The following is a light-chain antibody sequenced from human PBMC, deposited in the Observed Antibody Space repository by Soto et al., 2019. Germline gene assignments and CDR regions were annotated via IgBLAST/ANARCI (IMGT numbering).Light chain of an antibody. V-gene: IGLV2-8*01. CDR1: SSDVGGYNY. CDR3: SSYTTSVRV. CDR2: EVT. J-gene: IGLJ1*01. Sequence: SALTQPPSASGSPGQSFTISCTGTSSDVGGYNYVSWYQQYPGKAPKLLIYEVTKRPSGVPDRFSGSKSGNTASLTVSGLQIDDEADYYCSSYTTSVRVFGTGTKGTVL.